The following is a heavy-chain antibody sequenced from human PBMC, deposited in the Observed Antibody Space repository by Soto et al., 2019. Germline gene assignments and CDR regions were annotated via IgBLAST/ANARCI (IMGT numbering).Heavy chain of an antibody. Sequence: SETLSLTCTVSGGSISSYYWSWIRQPPGKGLEWIGYIYYSGSTNYNPSLKSRVTISVDTSKNQFSLKLSSVTAADTAVYYCASSGAAAGTDDTGYYYYYMDVWGKGTTVTVS. CDR2: IYYSGST. J-gene: IGHJ6*03. D-gene: IGHD6-13*01. V-gene: IGHV4-59*01. CDR3: ASSGAAAGTDDTGYYYYYMDV. CDR1: GGSISSYY.